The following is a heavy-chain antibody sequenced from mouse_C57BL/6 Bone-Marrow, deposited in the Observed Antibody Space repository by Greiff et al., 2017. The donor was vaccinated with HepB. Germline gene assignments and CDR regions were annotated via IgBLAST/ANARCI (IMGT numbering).Heavy chain of an antibody. CDR3: TFYGSNDY. D-gene: IGHD1-1*01. CDR1: GFNIKDDY. CDR2: IDPENGDT. J-gene: IGHJ2*01. V-gene: IGHV14-4*01. Sequence: EVKLVESGAELVRPGASVKLSCTASGFNIKDDYMHWVKQRPEQGLEWIGWIDPENGDTEYASKFQGKATITADTSSNTAYLQLSSLTSEDTAVYYCTFYGSNDYWGQGTTLTVSS.